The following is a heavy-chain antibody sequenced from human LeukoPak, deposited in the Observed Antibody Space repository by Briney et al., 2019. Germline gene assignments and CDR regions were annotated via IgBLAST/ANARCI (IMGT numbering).Heavy chain of an antibody. D-gene: IGHD3-10*01. CDR1: GYTFTSYD. J-gene: IGHJ5*02. CDR2: MNPKSGNT. V-gene: IGHV1-8*01. CDR3: ARRMGFGDFDWFDP. Sequence: ASVKVSCKASGYTFTSYDINWVRQATGQGLEWMGWMNPKSGNTGYAQKFQGRVTITADESTSTAYMELSSLRSEDTAVYYCARRMGFGDFDWFDPWGQGTLVTVSS.